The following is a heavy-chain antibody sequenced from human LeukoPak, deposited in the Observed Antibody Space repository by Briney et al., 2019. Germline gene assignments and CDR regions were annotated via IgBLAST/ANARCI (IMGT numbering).Heavy chain of an antibody. CDR1: GYTFTSYD. D-gene: IGHD2-2*01. V-gene: IGHV1-8*01. J-gene: IGHJ4*02. CDR2: MNPNSGNT. Sequence: GASVKVSCKASGYTFTSYDINWVRQATGQGLEWMGWMNPNSGNTGYAQKFQGRVTMTRNTSISTAYMELSSLRSEDTAVYYCARAYCSSTSCSYYFDYWGQGTLVTVSS. CDR3: ARAYCSSTSCSYYFDY.